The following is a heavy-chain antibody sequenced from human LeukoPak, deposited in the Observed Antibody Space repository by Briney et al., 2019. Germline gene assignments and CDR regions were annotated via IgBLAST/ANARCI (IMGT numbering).Heavy chain of an antibody. Sequence: SETLSLTCTVSGGSISSSRDHWGWIRQPPGKGLEWIGSIYYSGSTYYNPSLKSRVTISVDTSKNQFSLKLSSVTAADTAVYYCARHVEIAVAGPIDYWGQGTLVTVSS. V-gene: IGHV4-39*01. D-gene: IGHD6-19*01. J-gene: IGHJ4*02. CDR3: ARHVEIAVAGPIDY. CDR1: GGSISSSRDH. CDR2: IYYSGST.